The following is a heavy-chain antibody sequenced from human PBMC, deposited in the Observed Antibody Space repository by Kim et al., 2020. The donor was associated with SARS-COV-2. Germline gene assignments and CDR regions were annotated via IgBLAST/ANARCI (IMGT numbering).Heavy chain of an antibody. D-gene: IGHD4-17*01. CDR2: IWYDGSNT. CDR3: AKEGGYDYGDYGYNYYCMDV. V-gene: IGHV3-33*06. J-gene: IGHJ6*02. Sequence: GGSLRLSCAASGFTFSSYGMHWVRQAPGKGLEWVAVIWYDGSNTYYADSVKGRFTISRDNSKNTLYLQMNSLRAEDTAVYYCAKEGGYDYGDYGYNYYCMDVWGQGTTVTVSS. CDR1: GFTFSSYG.